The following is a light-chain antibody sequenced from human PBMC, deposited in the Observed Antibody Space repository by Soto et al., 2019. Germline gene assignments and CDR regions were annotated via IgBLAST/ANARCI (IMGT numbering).Light chain of an antibody. Sequence: QSALTQPRSVSGSPGQSVTISCTGSNSDVGAYKFVSWLQHNPGEAPKVMIYDVTQRPSGVPDRFSGTKSGNTASLTISGLQAEDEAYYYCCSYPRTYPWLFATGP. CDR2: DVT. CDR1: NSDVGAYKF. V-gene: IGLV2-11*01. CDR3: CSYPRTYPWL. J-gene: IGLJ1*01.